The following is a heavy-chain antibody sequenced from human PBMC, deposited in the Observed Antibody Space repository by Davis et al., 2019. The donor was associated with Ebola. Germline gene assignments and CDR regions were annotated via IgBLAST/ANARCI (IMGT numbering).Heavy chain of an antibody. Sequence: PGGSLRLSCAASGFIFKNEAMSWVRQAPGKGLEWVSGISGSGGIADYADSVKGRFTVSRDNSKQTLFMQMSSLRADDTAVYYCARGRYYGPWGHGTMVTVSS. CDR1: GFIFKNEA. D-gene: IGHD3-10*01. J-gene: IGHJ3*01. CDR2: ISGSGGIA. CDR3: ARGRYYGP. V-gene: IGHV3-23*01.